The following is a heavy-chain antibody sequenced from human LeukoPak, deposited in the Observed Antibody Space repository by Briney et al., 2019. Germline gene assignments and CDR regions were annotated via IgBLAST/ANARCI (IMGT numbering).Heavy chain of an antibody. CDR1: GGSISSYY. Sequence: SETLSLTCTVSGGSISSYYWSWIRQPAGKGLEWIGRLYTSGTTNYNPSLKSRVTMSVDTSKNQFSLKLSSVTAADTAVYYCARDRGSLVLSGLWFGEPYHSSDWGKGTTVTVSS. V-gene: IGHV4-4*07. D-gene: IGHD3-10*01. J-gene: IGHJ6*04. CDR3: ARDRGSLVLSGLWFGEPYHSSD. CDR2: LYTSGTT.